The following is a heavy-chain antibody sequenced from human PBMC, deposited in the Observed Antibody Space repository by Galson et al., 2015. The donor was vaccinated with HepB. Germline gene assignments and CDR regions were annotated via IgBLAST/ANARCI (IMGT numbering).Heavy chain of an antibody. CDR1: GYTFTSYG. D-gene: IGHD2-21*02. Sequence: SVKVSCKASGYTFTSYGISWVRQAPGQGLEWMGWISAYNGNTNYAQKLQGRVTMTTDTSTSTAYMELRSLRSDDTAVYYCARAYCGGDCYYDSSGYPDYWGQGTLVTVSS. V-gene: IGHV1-18*01. CDR2: ISAYNGNT. CDR3: ARAYCGGDCYYDSSGYPDY. J-gene: IGHJ4*02.